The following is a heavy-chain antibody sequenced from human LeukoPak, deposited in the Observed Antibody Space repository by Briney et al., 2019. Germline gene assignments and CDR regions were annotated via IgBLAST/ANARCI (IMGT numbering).Heavy chain of an antibody. CDR3: AREGVSTITTTLVVISFDY. CDR1: GFTFYNYA. D-gene: IGHD3-22*01. V-gene: IGHV3-21*01. Sequence: PGGSLRLSCAASGFTFYNYAMTWVRQAPGKGLEWVSRISSDGSFINYADSVKGRFTISRDNAKNSLYLQMNSLRAEDTAIYYCAREGVSTITTTLVVISFDYWGQGALVTVSS. J-gene: IGHJ4*02. CDR2: ISSDGSFI.